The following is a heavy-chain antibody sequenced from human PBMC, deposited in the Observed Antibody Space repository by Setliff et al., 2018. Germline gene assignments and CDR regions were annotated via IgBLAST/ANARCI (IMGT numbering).Heavy chain of an antibody. CDR2: ISGYNGNT. D-gene: IGHD5-12*01. CDR3: ARDTSTRSAASDPSFNFDF. Sequence: ASVKVSCKASGYTFTSYAVTWVRQAPGQGLEWMGEISGYNGNTNYAQNLQGRVTITTDPSSRTAYMELRSLRSDDTAVYYCARDTSTRSAASDPSFNFDFWGQGSLVTVSS. V-gene: IGHV1-18*01. J-gene: IGHJ4*02. CDR1: GYTFTSYA.